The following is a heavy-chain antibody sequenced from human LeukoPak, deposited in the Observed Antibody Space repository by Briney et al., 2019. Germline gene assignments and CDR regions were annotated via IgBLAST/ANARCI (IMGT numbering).Heavy chain of an antibody. CDR1: GGSFSGYY. CDR3: ARVNTIFGWFDP. CDR2: INHSGST. D-gene: IGHD3-3*01. V-gene: IGHV4-34*01. Sequence: KPSETLSLTCAVYGGSFSGYYWSWIRQPPGKALEWIGEINHSGSTNYNPSLKSRATISVDTSKNQFSLKLSSVTASDTAVYYCARVNTIFGWFDPWGQGTLVTVSS. J-gene: IGHJ5*02.